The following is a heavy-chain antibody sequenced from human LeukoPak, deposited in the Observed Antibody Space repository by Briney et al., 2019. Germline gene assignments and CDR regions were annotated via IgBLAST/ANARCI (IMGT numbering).Heavy chain of an antibody. Sequence: GSLRLSCAASGFTFSSYAMSWVRQAPGKGLEWVSAISGSGGSTYYADSVKGRFTISRDNSKNTLYLQMNSLRAEDTAVYYCAKLVTGVYYFDYWGQGTLVTVSS. CDR3: AKLVTGVYYFDY. D-gene: IGHD4-23*01. CDR2: ISGSGGST. CDR1: GFTFSSYA. V-gene: IGHV3-23*01. J-gene: IGHJ4*02.